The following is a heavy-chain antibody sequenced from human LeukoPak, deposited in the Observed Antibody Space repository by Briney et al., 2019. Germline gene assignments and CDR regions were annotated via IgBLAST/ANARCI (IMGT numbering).Heavy chain of an antibody. Sequence: ASVTVSCKASGYTFNTYGINWVRQAPGQGLEWMGIINPNPSAGSTSYAPKLQGRVTMTGDTSTSTVYMELSSLRSEDTAVYYCAREYQRTYYFDYWGQGTLVTVSS. CDR1: GYTFNTYG. CDR2: INPNPSAGST. CDR3: AREYQRTYYFDY. D-gene: IGHD2-2*01. V-gene: IGHV1-46*02. J-gene: IGHJ4*02.